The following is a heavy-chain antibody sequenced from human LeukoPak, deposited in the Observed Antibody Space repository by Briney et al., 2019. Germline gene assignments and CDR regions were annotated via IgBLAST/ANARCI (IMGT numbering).Heavy chain of an antibody. D-gene: IGHD2-15*01. CDR3: AREYCNAGICYAYFDY. CDR2: FNPNSSDT. V-gene: IGHV1-2*06. Sequence: ASVKVTFKASGYTFTVYYMHWERQAPGPGLELMGRFNPNSSDTCYAQKFQGRVTMTRDTSISTAYMELTRLRSDDTAVYYCAREYCNAGICYAYFDYWGQGTLVTVSS. CDR1: GYTFTVYY. J-gene: IGHJ4*02.